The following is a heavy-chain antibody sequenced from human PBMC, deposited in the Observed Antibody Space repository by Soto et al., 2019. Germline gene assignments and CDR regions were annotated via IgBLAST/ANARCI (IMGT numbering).Heavy chain of an antibody. CDR1: GSSLSTSGVG. D-gene: IGHD3-3*01. V-gene: IGHV2-5*02. J-gene: IGHJ5*01. CDR2: IYWDDDK. Sequence: GERTQTLTLTGTFSGSSLSTSGVGVGWIRQPPGKALEWLALIYWDDDKRYSPSLKSRLTITKDTSKNQVVLTMTNMDPVDTATYYCAHSRYDFWIGLWPKCFDSWGQGTLVSV. CDR3: AHSRYDFWIGLWPKCFDS.